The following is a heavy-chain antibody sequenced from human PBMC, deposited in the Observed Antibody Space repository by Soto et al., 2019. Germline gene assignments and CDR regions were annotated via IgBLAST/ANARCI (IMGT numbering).Heavy chain of an antibody. CDR2: IWYDGSNK. Sequence: QVPLVASGGGVVQPGRSLRLSCATAGFTFSSYGMQWVRRAPGKGLEWVEVIWYDGSNKYHAESVKGRITISSDNSKNTQFLQRNSLRAEDTAVYYWSIEGSVRATSGGPLDYWGQGTLVTVSS. V-gene: IGHV3-33*01. CDR1: GFTFSSYG. D-gene: IGHD3-10*01. J-gene: IGHJ4*02. CDR3: SIEGSVRATSGGPLDY.